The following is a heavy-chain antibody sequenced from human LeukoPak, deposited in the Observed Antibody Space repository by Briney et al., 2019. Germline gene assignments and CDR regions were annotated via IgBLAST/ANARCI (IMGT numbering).Heavy chain of an antibody. D-gene: IGHD6-13*01. Sequence: ASVKVSCKASGYTFTGYYMHWVRQAPGQGLEWMGWINPNSGGTNYAQKFQGRVTITRNTSISTAYMELSSLRSEDTAVYYCARGMYSSSWYRGHFDYWGQGTLVTVS. CDR1: GYTFTGYY. J-gene: IGHJ4*02. CDR3: ARGMYSSSWYRGHFDY. V-gene: IGHV1-2*02. CDR2: INPNSGGT.